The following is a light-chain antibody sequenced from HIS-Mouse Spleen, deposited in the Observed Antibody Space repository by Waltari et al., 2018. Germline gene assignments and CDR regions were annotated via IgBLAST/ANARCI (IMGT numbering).Light chain of an antibody. V-gene: IGLV2-14*03. CDR1: SSYVGGYNY. CDR2: DVS. Sequence: QSALTQPASVSGSPGQSITISCTGTSSYVGGYNYVSWYQQHPGKPPKLMIYDVSNRPSGVSNRFSGSKSGNTASLTISGLQAEDEADYYCSSYTSSSTEVFGGGTKLTVL. J-gene: IGLJ2*01. CDR3: SSYTSSSTEV.